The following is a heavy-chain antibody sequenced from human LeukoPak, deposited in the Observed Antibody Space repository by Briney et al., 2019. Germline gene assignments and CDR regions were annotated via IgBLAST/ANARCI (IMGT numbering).Heavy chain of an antibody. CDR3: ARDSPTDLRFLEWLLTPFTFDI. V-gene: IGHV3-21*04. Sequence: PGGSLRLSCAASGFTFTTYWMHWVRQAPGKGLEWVSSISSSSSYIYYADSVKGRFTISRDNAKNSLYLQMNSLRAEDTAVYYCARDSPTDLRFLEWLLTPFTFDIWGQGTMVTVSS. D-gene: IGHD3-3*01. J-gene: IGHJ3*02. CDR1: GFTFTTYW. CDR2: ISSSSSYI.